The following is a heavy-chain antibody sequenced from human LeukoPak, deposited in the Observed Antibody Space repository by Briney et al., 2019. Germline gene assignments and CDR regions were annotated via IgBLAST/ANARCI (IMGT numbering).Heavy chain of an antibody. CDR1: GYSFTSYW. J-gene: IGHJ3*02. CDR3: ARGGRGRSRIQPSNAFDI. Sequence: GESLKISCKGSGYSFTSYWIGWVRQMPGKGLEWMGIIYPGDSDTRYSPSFQGQVTISADKSISTAYLQWSSLKASDTAMYYCARGGRGRSRIQPSNAFDIWGQGTMVTVSS. D-gene: IGHD5-18*01. V-gene: IGHV5-51*01. CDR2: IYPGDSDT.